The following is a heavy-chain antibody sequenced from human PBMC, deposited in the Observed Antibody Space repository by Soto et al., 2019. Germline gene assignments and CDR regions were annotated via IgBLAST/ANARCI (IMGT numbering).Heavy chain of an antibody. J-gene: IGHJ5*02. CDR1: GFTFSSYG. D-gene: IGHD3-10*01. CDR2: ISYDGSNK. V-gene: IGHV3-30*18. Sequence: QVQLVESGGGVVQPGRSLRLSCAASGFTFSSYGMHWVRQAPGKGLEWVAVISYDGSNKYYADSVKGRFTISRDNSKNTLYLQMNSLRDEATAVYYCAKTTGVRRTQPYNWFDPWGQGTLVTVSS. CDR3: AKTTGVRRTQPYNWFDP.